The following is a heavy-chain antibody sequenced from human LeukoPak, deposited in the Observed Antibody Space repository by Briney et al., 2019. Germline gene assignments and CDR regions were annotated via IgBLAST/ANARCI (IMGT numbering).Heavy chain of an antibody. CDR3: AKDRQLLSIDY. Sequence: PGGSLRLSCAASGFTFSSYGMHWVRQAPGKGLEWVAVISYDGSNKYYADSVKGRFTISRDNSKNTLYLQMNSLRAEDTAVYYCAKDRQLLSIDYWGQGTLVTVSS. D-gene: IGHD5-24*01. J-gene: IGHJ4*02. CDR1: GFTFSSYG. V-gene: IGHV3-30*18. CDR2: ISYDGSNK.